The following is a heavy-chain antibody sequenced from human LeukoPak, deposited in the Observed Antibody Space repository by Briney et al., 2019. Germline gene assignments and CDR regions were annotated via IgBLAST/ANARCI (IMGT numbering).Heavy chain of an antibody. D-gene: IGHD5-24*01. CDR1: GFTVSSKY. Sequence: GGSLRLSCAASGFTVSSKYMSWVRQAPGKGLEWVSVIYSGGSTYYADSVMGRFTISRDNSKNTVYLQMNSLRAEDTAVYYCARESSGWLQLFDYWGQGTLVTVSS. CDR3: ARESSGWLQLFDY. V-gene: IGHV3-66*01. CDR2: IYSGGST. J-gene: IGHJ4*02.